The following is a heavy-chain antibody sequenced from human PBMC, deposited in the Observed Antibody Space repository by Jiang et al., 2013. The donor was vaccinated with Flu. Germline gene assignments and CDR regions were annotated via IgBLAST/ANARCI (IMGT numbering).Heavy chain of an antibody. Sequence: TASGFNVSSYWMSWVRQAPGKGLEYVANINRDGGRKYYVDSVKGRFTISRDHAKKSVYLQMNSLRVEETAIYYCARDHITSWSTLDSWGQGTLVTVSS. CDR1: GFNVSSYW. J-gene: IGHJ4*02. CDR2: INRDGGRK. CDR3: ARDHITSWSTLDS. D-gene: IGHD2-21*01. V-gene: IGHV3-7*01.